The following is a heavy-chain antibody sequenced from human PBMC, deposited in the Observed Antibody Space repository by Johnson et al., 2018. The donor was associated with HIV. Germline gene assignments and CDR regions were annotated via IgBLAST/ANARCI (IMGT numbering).Heavy chain of an antibody. CDR3: ALRFNRNAFDI. J-gene: IGHJ3*02. D-gene: IGHD1-14*01. Sequence: VQLVESGGALVQPGGSLRLSCAASGFTFSNYDMHWVRQPPGKGLEWVSAIGTAGDTYYVGSVKGRFTISRENAKNSLYLEMNSLRAEDTAVYYCALRFNRNAFDIWGQGTMVTVSS. CDR1: GFTFSNYD. V-gene: IGHV3-13*01. CDR2: IGTAGDT.